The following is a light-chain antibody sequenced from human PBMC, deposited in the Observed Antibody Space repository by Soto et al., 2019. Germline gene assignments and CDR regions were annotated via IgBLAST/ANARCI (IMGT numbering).Light chain of an antibody. CDR1: QSISSF. Sequence: DIQMTQSPSSLSASVGDRVTITCRASQSISSFLNWYQQKPGNAPKLLIHTASSLQSGVPSRFSGSGSGTDFTLTINSLQPEDFATYYCQQSYNLPRTFGQGTKLEIK. CDR2: TAS. CDR3: QQSYNLPRT. J-gene: IGKJ2*01. V-gene: IGKV1-39*01.